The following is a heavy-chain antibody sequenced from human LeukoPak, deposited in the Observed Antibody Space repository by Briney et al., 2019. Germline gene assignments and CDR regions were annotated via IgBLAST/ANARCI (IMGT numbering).Heavy chain of an antibody. Sequence: GGSLRLSCAASGSTFDIYWMSWVRQAPGKGLQWVANIKQDGSEKYYVDSVKGRFTISRDNARNSLYLQMKGPRAEDTAVYYCVRDRMRSTRAFDLWGQGTMVSVSS. J-gene: IGHJ3*01. V-gene: IGHV3-7*04. CDR2: IKQDGSEK. CDR3: VRDRMRSTRAFDL. CDR1: GSTFDIYW.